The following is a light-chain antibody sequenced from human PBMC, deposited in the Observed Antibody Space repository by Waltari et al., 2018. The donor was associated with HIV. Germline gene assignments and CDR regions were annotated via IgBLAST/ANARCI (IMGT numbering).Light chain of an antibody. CDR1: SSDVGNYNY. J-gene: IGLJ1*01. V-gene: IGLV2-23*02. CDR3: CSYAGSSRNV. Sequence: QSALTQPASVSGSPGQSITISCTGTSSDVGNYNYISWYQQYPGKAPKLMIYDVTNPPSVVSNRFSRSKSGNTASLIISGLQAEDEADYYCCSYAGSSRNVFGTGTKVTVL. CDR2: DVT.